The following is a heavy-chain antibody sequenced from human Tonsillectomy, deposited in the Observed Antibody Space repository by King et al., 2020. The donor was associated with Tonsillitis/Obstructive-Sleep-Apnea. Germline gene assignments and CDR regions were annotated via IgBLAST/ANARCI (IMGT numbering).Heavy chain of an antibody. D-gene: IGHD5-18*01. Sequence: VQLQQWGAGLLKPSETLSLTCAVYGGSFSGYYWSWIRQPPGKGLEWIGEINHSGSTNYNPSLKSRVTISVDTSKNQFSLKLSSVTAADTAVYYCAREWTHVDTAVATNNSNWSAPGGQGPL. V-gene: IGHV4-34*01. CDR3: AREWTHVDTAVATNNSNWSAP. CDR1: GGSFSGYY. J-gene: IGHJ5*02. CDR2: INHSGST.